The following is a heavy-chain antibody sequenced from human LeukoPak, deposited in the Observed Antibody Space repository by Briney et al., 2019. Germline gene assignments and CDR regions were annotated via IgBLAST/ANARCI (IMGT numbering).Heavy chain of an antibody. Sequence: GASVKVSCKVSGYTLTELSMHWVRQAPGKGLEWMGGFDPEDGETIYAQKFQGRVTMTEDTSTDTAYMELSSLRSEDTAVYYCARETEGIQLWLPGDYYYMDVWGKGTTVTVSS. J-gene: IGHJ6*03. CDR3: ARETEGIQLWLPGDYYYMDV. CDR2: FDPEDGET. CDR1: GYTLTELS. D-gene: IGHD5-18*01. V-gene: IGHV1-24*01.